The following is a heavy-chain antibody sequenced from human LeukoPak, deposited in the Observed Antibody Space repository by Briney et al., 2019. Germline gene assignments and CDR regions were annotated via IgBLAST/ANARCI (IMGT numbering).Heavy chain of an antibody. Sequence: ASVKVSCKASGYTFTGYYMYWVRQAPGQGLEWMGWINPNSGVTNYAQKFQGGVTMTSDTSISTAYMQLSSLRSDDTAVYYCARGRGGSALPNWFDPWGQGTLVTVSS. D-gene: IGHD3-10*01. CDR3: ARGRGGSALPNWFDP. J-gene: IGHJ5*02. CDR2: INPNSGVT. V-gene: IGHV1-2*02. CDR1: GYTFTGYY.